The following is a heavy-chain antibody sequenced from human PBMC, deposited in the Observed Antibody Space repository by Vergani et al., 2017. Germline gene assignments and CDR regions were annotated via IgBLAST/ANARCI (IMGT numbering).Heavy chain of an antibody. D-gene: IGHD3-10*01. CDR3: GRVADFYGLGSRLLDL. CDR2: MYHSGST. V-gene: IGHV4-59*01. J-gene: IGHJ5*02. Sequence: QVQLQESGPGLVKPSQTLSLTCRVSGDSMSGYYWSWIRQPPGKELAWIGYMYHSGSTNYNPSLETRVTISGDTSNNQFSLKLNSVTAANTAVYYCGRVADFYGLGSRLLDLWGQGILVTVSS. CDR1: GDSMSGYY.